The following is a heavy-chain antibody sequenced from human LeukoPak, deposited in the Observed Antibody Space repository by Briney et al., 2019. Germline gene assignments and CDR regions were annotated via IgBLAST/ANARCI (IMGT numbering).Heavy chain of an antibody. V-gene: IGHV4-39*02. D-gene: IGHD3-9*01. CDR2: IYYSGST. CDR1: GGSISSSSYY. CDR3: ARELTGDAFDT. J-gene: IGHJ3*02. Sequence: PSETLSLTCTVSGGSISSSSYYWGWIRQPPGKGLEWIGSIYYSGSTYYNPSLKSRVTISVDTSKNQFSLKLSSVTAADTAVYYCARELTGDAFDTWGQGTMVTV.